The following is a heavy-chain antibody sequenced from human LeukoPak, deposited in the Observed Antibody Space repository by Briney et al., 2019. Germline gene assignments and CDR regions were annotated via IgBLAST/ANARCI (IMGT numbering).Heavy chain of an antibody. CDR3: AKDRSIAANNFDY. Sequence: PGRSLRLSCAASGFSFSSYGMHWVRQAPGKGLEWVAIISYDGSKNSYADSVKGRFTISRDNSKNTLSLQMNSLRTEDTALYYCAKDRSIAANNFDYWGQGTPVTVSS. J-gene: IGHJ4*02. CDR2: ISYDGSKN. D-gene: IGHD6-6*01. CDR1: GFSFSSYG. V-gene: IGHV3-30*18.